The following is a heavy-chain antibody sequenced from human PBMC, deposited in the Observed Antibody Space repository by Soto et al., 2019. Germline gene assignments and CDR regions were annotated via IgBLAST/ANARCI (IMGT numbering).Heavy chain of an antibody. CDR1: GFTFSSYA. V-gene: IGHV3-23*01. CDR3: ASTSTGTPRYYFDY. CDR2: ISGSGGST. Sequence: EVQLLESGGGLVQPGGSLRLSCAASGFTFSSYAMSWVRQAPGKGLEWVSAISGSGGSTYYADSVKGRFTISRDNPKNTLYLQMNSLRAEDTAVYYCASTSTGTPRYYFDYWGQGTLVTVSS. J-gene: IGHJ4*02. D-gene: IGHD1-1*01.